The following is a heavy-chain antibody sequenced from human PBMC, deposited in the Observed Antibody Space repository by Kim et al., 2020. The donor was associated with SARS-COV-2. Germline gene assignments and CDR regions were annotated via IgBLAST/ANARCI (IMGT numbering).Heavy chain of an antibody. V-gene: IGHV4-59*01. D-gene: IGHD1-26*01. CDR3: ARGNPHSGSYPFDY. CDR1: GGSISSYY. Sequence: SETLSLTCTVSGGSISSYYWSWIRQPPGKGLEWIGYIYYSGSTNYNPSLKSRVTISVDTSKNQFSLKLSSVTAADTAVYYCARGNPHSGSYPFDYWGQGTLVTVSS. CDR2: IYYSGST. J-gene: IGHJ4*02.